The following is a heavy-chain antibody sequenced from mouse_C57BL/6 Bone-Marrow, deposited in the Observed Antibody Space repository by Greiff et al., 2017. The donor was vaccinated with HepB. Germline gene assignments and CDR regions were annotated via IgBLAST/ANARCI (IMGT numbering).Heavy chain of an antibody. CDR2: IYPGSGST. J-gene: IGHJ4*01. V-gene: IGHV1-55*01. Sequence: VQLQQPGAELVKPGASVKMSCKASGYTFTSYWITWVKQRPGQGLEWIGDIYPGSGSTNYNEKFKSKATLTVDTSSSTTYMQLSSLTSEDSAVYYCARERGGYAMDYWSQGTSVTVSS. CDR1: GYTFTSYW. CDR3: ARERGGYAMDY.